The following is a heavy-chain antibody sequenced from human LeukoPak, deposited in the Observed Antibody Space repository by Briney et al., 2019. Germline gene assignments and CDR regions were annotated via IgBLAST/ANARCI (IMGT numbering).Heavy chain of an antibody. CDR2: ISRGGSTI. V-gene: IGHV3-11*01. Sequence: PGGSLRLSCSASGFNFSDYYMSWIRQAPGKGLEWVSYISRGGSTIYYADSVKGRFAISRDSAKAALYLQMNSRRAEDTALHYCAKGTPGTTFDYWGQGTLVTVSS. J-gene: IGHJ4*02. D-gene: IGHD1-1*01. CDR3: AKGTPGTTFDY. CDR1: GFNFSDYY.